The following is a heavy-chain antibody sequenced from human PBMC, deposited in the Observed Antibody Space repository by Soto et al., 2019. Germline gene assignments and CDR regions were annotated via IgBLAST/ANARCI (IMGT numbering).Heavy chain of an antibody. J-gene: IGHJ4*02. Sequence: QVQLVESGGGVVQPGRSLRLSCAASGFTFSNYGMHWVRQAPGKGLEWVAVISYDASDTYYADSVKGRFTISSDNSKNTLFLQMNSLSTDDTAVYYCAKDPGYSNIWPFEYRGQGTLVTVSS. CDR2: ISYDASDT. V-gene: IGHV3-30*18. D-gene: IGHD6-13*01. CDR3: AKDPGYSNIWPFEY. CDR1: GFTFSNYG.